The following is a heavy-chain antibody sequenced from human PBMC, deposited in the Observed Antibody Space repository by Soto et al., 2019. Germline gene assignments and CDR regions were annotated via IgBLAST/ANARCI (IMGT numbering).Heavy chain of an antibody. D-gene: IGHD3-16*01. CDR2: MNPGSGDT. J-gene: IGHJ5*02. CDR3: ARMATFGSLNWFDP. V-gene: IGHV1-8*01. Sequence: ASVKVSCKASGYSFTNNDVTWVRQATGQGLEWMGWMNPGSGDTGYAQKFQGRVTMTRDISIATAYMELSSLRSDDTAIYYCARMATFGSLNWFDPWGQGTLVPVP. CDR1: GYSFTNND.